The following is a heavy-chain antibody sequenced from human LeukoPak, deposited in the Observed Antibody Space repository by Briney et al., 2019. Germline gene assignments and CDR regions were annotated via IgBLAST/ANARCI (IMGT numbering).Heavy chain of an antibody. CDR1: GYTFTSYY. V-gene: IGHV1-69*13. D-gene: IGHD4-17*01. CDR3: ARDPLGVTTPNWFDP. J-gene: IGHJ5*02. CDR2: IIPIFGTA. Sequence: SVKVSCKASGYTFTSYYMHWVRQAPGQGLEWMGGIIPIFGTANYAQKFQGRVTITADESTSTAYMELSSLRSEDTAVYYCARDPLGVTTPNWFDPWGQGTLVTVSS.